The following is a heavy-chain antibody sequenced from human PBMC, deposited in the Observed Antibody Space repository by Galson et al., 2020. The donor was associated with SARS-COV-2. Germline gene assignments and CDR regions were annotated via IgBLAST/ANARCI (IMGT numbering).Heavy chain of an antibody. J-gene: IGHJ5*02. CDR3: ARLLDWSGGSCPHNWFDP. D-gene: IGHD2-15*01. CDR1: AGSLSSSSYS. Sequence: SETLSLTCTVPAGSLSSSSYSWGWLRPPPGMGLEWIGRTYYSGRTYYNPSLKRRVPISVDTSKNQFSLKLSSVTAADTAVYYCARLLDWSGGSCPHNWFDPWGQGTLVTVSS. CDR2: TYYSGRT. V-gene: IGHV4-39*01.